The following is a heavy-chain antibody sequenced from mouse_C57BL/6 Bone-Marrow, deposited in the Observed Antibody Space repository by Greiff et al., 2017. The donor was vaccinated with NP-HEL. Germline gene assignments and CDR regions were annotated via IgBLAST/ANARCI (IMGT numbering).Heavy chain of an antibody. CDR1: GYTFTDYY. CDR2: IGPGSGST. V-gene: IGHV1-77*01. J-gene: IGHJ1*03. Sequence: QVQLQQSGAELVKPGASVKISCKASGYTFTDYYINWVKQRPGQGLEWIGKIGPGSGSTYYNEKFKGKATLTADKSSSTAYMQLSSLTSEDAAVYFCARSRYYGSKDWYFDVWGTGTTVTVSS. D-gene: IGHD1-1*01. CDR3: ARSRYYGSKDWYFDV.